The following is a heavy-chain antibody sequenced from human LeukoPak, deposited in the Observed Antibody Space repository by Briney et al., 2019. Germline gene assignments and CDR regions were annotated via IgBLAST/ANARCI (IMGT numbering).Heavy chain of an antibody. CDR3: ARAALLITIFGVVIRDYFDY. Sequence: PSETLSLTCAVSGGSISSGGYSWSWIRQPPGKGLEWIGYIYHSGSTYYNPSLKSRVTISVDRSKNQFSLKLSSVTAADTAVYYCARAALLITIFGVVIRDYFDYWGQGTLVTVSS. J-gene: IGHJ4*02. CDR2: IYHSGST. D-gene: IGHD3-3*01. V-gene: IGHV4-30-2*01. CDR1: GGSISSGGYS.